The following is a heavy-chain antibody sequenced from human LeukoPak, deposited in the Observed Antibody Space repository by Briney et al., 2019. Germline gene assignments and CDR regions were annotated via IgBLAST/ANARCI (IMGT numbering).Heavy chain of an antibody. CDR2: IYTSGST. J-gene: IGHJ4*02. CDR1: GGSISSYY. Sequence: TETLSLTCTVSGGSISSYYWSWIRQPAGKGLEWIGRIYTSGSTNYNPSLKSRVTMSVDTSKNQFSVKLSSVTAADTAVYYCARYKVITMVRGVTSGHFDYWGQGTLVTVSS. D-gene: IGHD3-10*01. CDR3: ARYKVITMVRGVTSGHFDY. V-gene: IGHV4-4*07.